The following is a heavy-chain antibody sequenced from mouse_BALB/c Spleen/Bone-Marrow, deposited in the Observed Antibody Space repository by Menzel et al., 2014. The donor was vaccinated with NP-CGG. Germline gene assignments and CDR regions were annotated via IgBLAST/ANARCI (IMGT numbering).Heavy chain of an antibody. V-gene: IGHV5-4*02. J-gene: IGHJ4*01. D-gene: IGHD2-13*01. CDR3: ARAPPYDFYAMDY. Sequence: EVQLVESGGGLVKPGGSLKLSCAASGFTFSDYYMFWVRQTPEKRLEWVATISDGASYAYYPDSVKGRFTISRDNARNNLYLQMSSLKSEDTAMYYCARAPPYDFYAMDYWGQGTSVTVSS. CDR2: ISDGASYA. CDR1: GFTFSDYY.